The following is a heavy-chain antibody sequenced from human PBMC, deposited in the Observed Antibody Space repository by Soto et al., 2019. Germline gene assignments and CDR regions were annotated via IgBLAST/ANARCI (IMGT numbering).Heavy chain of an antibody. CDR3: ARDLGYYGYGMDV. CDR1: GGSISRGGYY. CDR2: IYYSGST. V-gene: IGHV4-31*03. Sequence: SETLSLTCTFSGGSISRGGYYWSWIRQHPGKGLGWIGYIYYSGSTYYNPSLKSRVTISVDTSKNQFSLKLSSVTAADTAVYYCARDLGYYGYGMDVWGQGTTVTVSS. D-gene: IGHD3-3*01. J-gene: IGHJ6*02.